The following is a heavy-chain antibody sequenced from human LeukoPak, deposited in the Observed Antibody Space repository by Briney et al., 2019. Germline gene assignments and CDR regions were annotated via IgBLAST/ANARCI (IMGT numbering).Heavy chain of an antibody. CDR3: AKAATPWGSGATLHY. CDR1: GFTFDDYA. CDR2: ISWSSGSI. J-gene: IGHJ4*02. V-gene: IGHV3-9*03. Sequence: GGSLRLSCAASGFTFDDYAMHWVRQAPGKGLEWVSDISWSSGSIGYADSVKGRFTISRDNAKNSLYLQMNSLRAEDMALYYCAKAATPWGSGATLHYWGQGTLVTVSS. D-gene: IGHD2-15*01.